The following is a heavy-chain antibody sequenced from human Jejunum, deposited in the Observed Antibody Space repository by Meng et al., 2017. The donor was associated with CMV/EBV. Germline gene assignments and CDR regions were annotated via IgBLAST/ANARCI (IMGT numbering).Heavy chain of an antibody. Sequence: QVQRVRSGAEVKKPGASVKVSCKASGYTFTGYYMHWVRQAPGQGLEWMGRINPNSGGTNYAQKFQGRVTMTRDTSISTAYMELSRLRSDDTAVYYCAHQAVAGTRGWFDPWGQGTLVTVSS. CDR3: AHQAVAGTRGWFDP. D-gene: IGHD6-19*01. J-gene: IGHJ5*02. CDR2: INPNSGGT. CDR1: GYTFTGYY. V-gene: IGHV1-2*06.